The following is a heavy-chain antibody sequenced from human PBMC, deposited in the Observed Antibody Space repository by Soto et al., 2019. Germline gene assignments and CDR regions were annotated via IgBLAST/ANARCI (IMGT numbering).Heavy chain of an antibody. CDR3: ARGWFGESFDY. V-gene: IGHV3-NL1*01. Sequence: QVQLVESGGGVVQPGRSLRLSCAASGFTFSSYGMHWVRQAPGKGLEWVAVIYSGGSTYYAGSVKGRFTISRDNSKNTLYLQMNSLSAEDTAVYYCARGWFGESFDYWGQGTLVTVSS. J-gene: IGHJ4*02. CDR1: GFTFSSYG. CDR2: IYSGGST. D-gene: IGHD3-10*01.